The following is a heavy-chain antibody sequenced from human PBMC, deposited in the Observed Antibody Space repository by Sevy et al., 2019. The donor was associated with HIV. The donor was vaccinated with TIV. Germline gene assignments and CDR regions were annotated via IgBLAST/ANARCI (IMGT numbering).Heavy chain of an antibody. CDR3: ARDGGCSSSSCVLYFDS. CDR2: ISSRGSYI. CDR1: GFTFSRYD. D-gene: IGHD2-2*01. V-gene: IGHV3-21*01. Sequence: GGFLRLSCAASGFTFSRYDMNWVRQAPGKGLEWVSSISSRGSYIYYAESVKGRFTISRDNAKNSLSLQMDSRRAEDTALYYCARDGGCSSSSCVLYFDSWGQGTLVTVSS. J-gene: IGHJ4*02.